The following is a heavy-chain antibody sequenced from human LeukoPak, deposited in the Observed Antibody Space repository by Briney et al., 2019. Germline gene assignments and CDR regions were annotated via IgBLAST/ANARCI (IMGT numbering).Heavy chain of an antibody. CDR3: AREYYYDSSGPSDY. J-gene: IGHJ4*02. CDR2: IIPILGIA. D-gene: IGHD3-22*01. Sequence: GASVKVSCKASGGTFSSYAISWVRQAPGQGLEWMGRIIPILGIANYAQKLQGRVTITADKSTSTAYMELSSLRSEDTAVYYCAREYYYDSSGPSDYWGQGTLVTVSS. CDR1: GGTFSSYA. V-gene: IGHV1-69*04.